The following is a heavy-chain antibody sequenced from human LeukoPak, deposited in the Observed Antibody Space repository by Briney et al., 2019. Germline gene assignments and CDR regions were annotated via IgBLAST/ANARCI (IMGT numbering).Heavy chain of an antibody. CDR2: ISYSGANS. J-gene: IGHJ4*02. Sequence: GGSLRLSCAASGFTFSGSAMSWVRQAPGEGLEWVSLISYSGANSYYTDSVRGRFTISRDNSKDTLFLQMNSLRAEDTAIYYCARVLGGLATLVEGVLDYWGQGTLVTVSS. CDR1: GFTFSGSA. CDR3: ARVLGGLATLVEGVLDY. V-gene: IGHV3-23*01. D-gene: IGHD5-24*01.